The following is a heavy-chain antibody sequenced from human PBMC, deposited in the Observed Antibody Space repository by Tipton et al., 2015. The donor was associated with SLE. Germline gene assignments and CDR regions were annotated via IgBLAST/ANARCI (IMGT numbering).Heavy chain of an antibody. D-gene: IGHD6-19*01. J-gene: IGHJ4*02. CDR3: ARDSPTVAGTFAS. V-gene: IGHV4-4*07. CDR2: MYASGST. Sequence: TLSLTCTVSDGSITDYYWTWIRQPAGEGLEWIGRMYASGSTNYNPSLRSRAAMSVDTSKSHFSLKLTSVTAAGTAVYYCARDSPTVAGTFASWGQGTLVIVS. CDR1: DGSITDYY.